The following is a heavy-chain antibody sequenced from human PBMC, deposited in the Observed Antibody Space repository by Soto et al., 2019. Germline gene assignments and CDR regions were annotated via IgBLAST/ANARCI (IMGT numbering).Heavy chain of an antibody. D-gene: IGHD7-27*01. J-gene: IGHJ6*03. CDR1: GFTFSSYS. CDR2: ISNSSSYI. V-gene: IGHV3-21*01. Sequence: EVQLLESGGGLVKPGGSLRLSCAATGFTFSSYSMNWVRQAPGKGLEGVSSISNSSSYIYYADSVKGRFTISRDNAKKSLYLPMKSLRGEDTAVYYCARTWGHYYDYYYMDVWGKWTTVTVSS. CDR3: ARTWGHYYDYYYMDV.